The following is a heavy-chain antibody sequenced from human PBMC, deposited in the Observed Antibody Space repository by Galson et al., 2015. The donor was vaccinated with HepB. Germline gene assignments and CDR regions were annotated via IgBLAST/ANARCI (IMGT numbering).Heavy chain of an antibody. V-gene: IGHV4-31*03. CDR1: GGPISSGAYY. J-gene: IGHJ6*03. D-gene: IGHD6-13*01. Sequence: TLSLTCTVSGGPISSGAYYWSWIRQHAGKGLEWIGYIHYSGRTYYSPSLKSRVTMSVDTSKSQFALKLNSVTAADPAVYYCVRGDEAAAMDVWGKGTTVTVSS. CDR3: VRGDEAAAMDV. CDR2: IHYSGRT.